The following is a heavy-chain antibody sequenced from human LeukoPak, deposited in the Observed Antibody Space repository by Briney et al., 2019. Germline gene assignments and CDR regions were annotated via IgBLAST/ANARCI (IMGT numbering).Heavy chain of an antibody. Sequence: PGGSLRLSCAGSGLSVSYNYMTWVRQAPGKGLEWVSSISNGAGSTYYADSVRGRFSISRDNSKNTVSLQMNSLRAEDTAIYYCAKDLVTGSLDYWGQGTLVTVSS. CDR1: GLSVSYNY. V-gene: IGHV3-23*01. J-gene: IGHJ4*02. CDR2: ISNGAGST. CDR3: AKDLVTGSLDY. D-gene: IGHD3-10*01.